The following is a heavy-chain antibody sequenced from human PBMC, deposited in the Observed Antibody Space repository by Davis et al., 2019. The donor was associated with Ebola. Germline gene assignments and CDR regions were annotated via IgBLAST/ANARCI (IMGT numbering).Heavy chain of an antibody. Sequence: PGGSLRLSCAASGFTFSSYSMNWVRQAPGKGLEWVSYISSSSSTIYYADSVKGRFTISRDNAKNSLYLQMNSLRDEDTAVYYCARNLYDYGDYYYMDVWGKGTTVTVSS. J-gene: IGHJ6*03. CDR1: GFTFSSYS. CDR2: ISSSSSTI. D-gene: IGHD4-17*01. V-gene: IGHV3-48*02. CDR3: ARNLYDYGDYYYMDV.